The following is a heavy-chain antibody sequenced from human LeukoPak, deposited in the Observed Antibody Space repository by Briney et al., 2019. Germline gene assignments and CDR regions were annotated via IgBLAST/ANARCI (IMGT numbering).Heavy chain of an antibody. V-gene: IGHV3-43*02. CDR1: GFTFDDYA. Sequence: GGSLSLSCAASGFTFDDYAMHWVRQAPGKGLEWVSLISGDGGSTYYADSVKGRFTISRDNSKNSLYLQMNSLRTEDTVLYYCGKDIGDYHTTDVWGKGTTVTVSS. CDR3: GKDIGDYHTTDV. J-gene: IGHJ6*04. D-gene: IGHD2-15*01. CDR2: ISGDGGST.